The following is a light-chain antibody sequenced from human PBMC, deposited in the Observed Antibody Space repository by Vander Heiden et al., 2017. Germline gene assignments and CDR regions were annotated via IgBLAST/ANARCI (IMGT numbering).Light chain of an antibody. CDR2: AAS. CDR3: RQSYGNPPA. Sequence: DIQMTQSPSSLSASVGDRVTITCRASQSMSSYLNWYQQKPGKAPKLLIYAASSLKNTVPSTFSGRGSARDFSLTIISLLPPDFTTSYCRQSYGNPPAFGPGTKVDIK. J-gene: IGKJ1*01. CDR1: QSMSSY. V-gene: IGKV1-39*01.